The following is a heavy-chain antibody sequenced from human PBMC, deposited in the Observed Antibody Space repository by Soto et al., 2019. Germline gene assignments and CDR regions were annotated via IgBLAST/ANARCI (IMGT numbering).Heavy chain of an antibody. CDR1: GYTFSDYG. J-gene: IGHJ4*02. Sequence: ASVKVSCKASGYTFSDYGITWVRQAPGQGLEWMGWISAYNGNTNYAQKLQGRVTMTTDTSTSTAYMDLRSLRSDDTAVYYCARDVRFLDWSKGLLGCWGRGTLVVV. CDR3: ARDVRFLDWSKGLLGC. CDR2: ISAYNGNT. V-gene: IGHV1-18*04. D-gene: IGHD3-3*01.